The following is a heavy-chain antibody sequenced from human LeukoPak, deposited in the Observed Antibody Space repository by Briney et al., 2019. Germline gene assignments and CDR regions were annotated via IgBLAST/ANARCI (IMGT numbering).Heavy chain of an antibody. Sequence: GGSLRLSCDASGFPFSDYYMTWIRQAPGKGLESLSYISGGGNIINYADSVKGRFTISRDNARNTLYLQMNSLRVEDTAMYYCARAVTYFYGSVTYDWFDPWGQGTLVTVSS. D-gene: IGHD3-10*01. J-gene: IGHJ5*02. V-gene: IGHV3-11*04. CDR3: ARAVTYFYGSVTYDWFDP. CDR1: GFPFSDYY. CDR2: ISGGGNII.